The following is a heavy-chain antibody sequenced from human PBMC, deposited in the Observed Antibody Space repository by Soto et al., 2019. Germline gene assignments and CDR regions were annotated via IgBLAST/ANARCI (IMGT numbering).Heavy chain of an antibody. D-gene: IGHD6-13*01. J-gene: IGHJ5*02. V-gene: IGHV1-69*06. CDR3: ARGRGSSWFNNAPTIAEFDP. Sequence: QVQLVQSGAEVKKPGSSVKVSCKASGGTFSSYAISWVRQAPGQGLEWMGGIIPIFGTANYAQKFQGRVTITADKSTSTAYMERSSLRAEDTAVYYCARGRGSSWFNNAPTIAEFDPWGQGTLVTVSS. CDR1: GGTFSSYA. CDR2: IIPIFGTA.